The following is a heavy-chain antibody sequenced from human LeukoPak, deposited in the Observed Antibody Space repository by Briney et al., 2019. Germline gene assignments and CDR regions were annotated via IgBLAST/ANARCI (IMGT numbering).Heavy chain of an antibody. CDR1: GFTFSSYA. V-gene: IGHV3-30*04. Sequence: GGSLRLSCAASGFTFSSYAMHGVRPAPGKGLEWVAVISYDGSNKYYADSVKGRFTISRDNTKNTLYLQMNRLRAEDTAVYYCGSLLFGELVLDYWGQGTLVTVSS. CDR2: ISYDGSNK. CDR3: GSLLFGELVLDY. J-gene: IGHJ4*02. D-gene: IGHD3-10*01.